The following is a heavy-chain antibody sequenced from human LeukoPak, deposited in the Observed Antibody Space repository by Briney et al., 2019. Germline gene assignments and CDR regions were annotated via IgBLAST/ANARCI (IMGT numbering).Heavy chain of an antibody. CDR1: GGSISSSSYY. CDR3: VQNIPGSIEH. J-gene: IGHJ1*01. D-gene: IGHD1-20*01. Sequence: PSETLSLTCTVSGGSISSSSYYWGWIRQPPGKGLECIGNIYSSGTTYYNPSLKSRVTISIDTSRSQFSLRLSSVTAADTAVYYCVQNIPGSIEHWGQGTLVTVSS. V-gene: IGHV4-39*01. CDR2: IYSSGTT.